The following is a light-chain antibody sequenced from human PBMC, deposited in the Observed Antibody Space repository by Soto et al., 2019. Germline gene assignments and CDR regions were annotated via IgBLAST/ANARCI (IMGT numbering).Light chain of an antibody. CDR1: QSVSSN. V-gene: IGKV3-15*01. J-gene: IGKJ2*01. Sequence: EIVMTQSPATLSVSPGERATLSCRASQSVSSNLAWYQQKPGQAPRLLIYGASTRATGIPARFSGSGSGTEFTLTISDLQPEDFATYYCQQYYTYPYTFGQGTKLEVK. CDR3: QQYYTYPYT. CDR2: GAS.